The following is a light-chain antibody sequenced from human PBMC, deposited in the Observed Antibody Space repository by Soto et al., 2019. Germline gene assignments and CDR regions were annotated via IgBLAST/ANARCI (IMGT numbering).Light chain of an antibody. V-gene: IGKV1-27*01. CDR1: QVISNY. J-gene: IGKJ4*01. CDR2: AAS. CDR3: QKYNSAPLT. Sequence: DIQMTHSPSSLSASVGDRVTITCLASQVISNYLAWYQQKPGKVPKLLIYAASTLQSGVPSRFSGSGSGTDFTLTISSLQPEDVATYYCQKYNSAPLTFGGGTKVDIK.